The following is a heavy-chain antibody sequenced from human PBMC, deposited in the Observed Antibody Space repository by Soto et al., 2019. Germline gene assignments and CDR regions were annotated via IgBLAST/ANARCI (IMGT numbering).Heavy chain of an antibody. Sequence: SETLSLTCTVSGGSISSGDYYWSWIRQPPGKGLEWIGYIYYSGSTYYNPSLKSRVTISVDTSKNQFSLKLSSVTAADTAVYYCARFGGYCTNGVCSYYFDYWGQGTLVTVS. CDR3: ARFGGYCTNGVCSYYFDY. V-gene: IGHV4-30-4*01. CDR2: IYYSGST. CDR1: GGSISSGDYY. J-gene: IGHJ4*02. D-gene: IGHD2-8*01.